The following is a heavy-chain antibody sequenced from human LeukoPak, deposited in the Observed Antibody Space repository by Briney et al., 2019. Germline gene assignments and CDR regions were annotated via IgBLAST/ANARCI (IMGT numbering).Heavy chain of an antibody. Sequence: ASVKVSCKASGYTFTSYYMHWVRQAPGQGLEWMGIINPSGGSTSHAQKFQGRVTMTRDTSTSTVYMELSSLRSEDTAVYYCARPGIAVAGAAYFDYWGQGTLVTVSS. CDR3: ARPGIAVAGAAYFDY. CDR1: GYTFTSYY. D-gene: IGHD6-19*01. CDR2: INPSGGST. J-gene: IGHJ4*02. V-gene: IGHV1-46*01.